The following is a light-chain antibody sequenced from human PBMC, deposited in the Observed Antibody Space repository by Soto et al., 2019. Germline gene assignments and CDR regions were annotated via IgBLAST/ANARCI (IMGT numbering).Light chain of an antibody. J-gene: IGKJ2*01. V-gene: IGKV3-15*01. CDR2: GAS. CDR3: QQYNNWPSYT. CDR1: QSVSSN. Sequence: EIVMTQSPATLSVSPGERATLFCRASQSVSSNLAWYQQKPGQAPRLLIYGASTRATAIPARFSGSGSGTEFTLTISSLQSEDFAVYYSQQYNNWPSYTFGQGTKLEIK.